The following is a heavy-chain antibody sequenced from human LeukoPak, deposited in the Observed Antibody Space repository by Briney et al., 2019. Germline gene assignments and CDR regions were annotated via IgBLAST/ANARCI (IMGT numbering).Heavy chain of an antibody. J-gene: IGHJ4*02. V-gene: IGHV7-4-1*02. D-gene: IGHD2-2*01. CDR1: GYTLTNYA. Sequence: ASVKVSCKASGYTLTNYALNWVRQAPGQVLEWMGWINTNTGNPTYAQGFTGRFVFSLDTSVNTAYLQISSLKAEDTAIYYCARVQGYCSTTSCYPHYWGQGTLVTVSS. CDR2: INTNTGNP. CDR3: ARVQGYCSTTSCYPHY.